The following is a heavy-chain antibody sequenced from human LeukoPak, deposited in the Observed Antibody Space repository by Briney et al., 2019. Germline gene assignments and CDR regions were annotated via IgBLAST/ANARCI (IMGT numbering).Heavy chain of an antibody. D-gene: IGHD2-21*02. Sequence: SETLSLTCTVSGGSISSSSYYWGWIRQPPGKGLEWIGSIYYSGSTYYNPSLKSRVTISVDTSKNQFSLKLSSVTAADTAVYHCARHEHCGGDCYSLNWFDPWGQGTLVTVSS. CDR3: ARHEHCGGDCYSLNWFDP. V-gene: IGHV4-39*01. J-gene: IGHJ5*02. CDR2: IYYSGST. CDR1: GGSISSSSYY.